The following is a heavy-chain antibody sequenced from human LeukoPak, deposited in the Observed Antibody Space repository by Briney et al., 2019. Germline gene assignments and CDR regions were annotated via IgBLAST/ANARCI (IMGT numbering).Heavy chain of an antibody. CDR3: ARDRSMVRGVIVPKNWFDP. Sequence: GASVKVSCKASGYTFTSYGISWVRQAPGQGLEWMGWISAYNGNTNYAQKLQGRVTMTTDTSTSTAYMELRSLRSDDTAVYYCARDRSMVRGVIVPKNWFDPWGQGTLVTVSS. CDR1: GYTFTSYG. J-gene: IGHJ5*02. CDR2: ISAYNGNT. V-gene: IGHV1-18*01. D-gene: IGHD3-10*01.